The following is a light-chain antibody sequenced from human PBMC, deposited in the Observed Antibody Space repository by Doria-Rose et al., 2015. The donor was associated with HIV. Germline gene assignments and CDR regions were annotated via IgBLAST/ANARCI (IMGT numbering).Light chain of an antibody. CDR2: DGS. Sequence: TQSPGTLSLSPGERATLSCRASQSFSSTYLAWYQQKPGQAPSLLIYDGSTRATGIPDRFSASGSGTGFTLTINRLEPEDFALYYCHQYGTSWTFGQETKVEI. J-gene: IGKJ1*01. CDR1: QSFSSTY. CDR3: HQYGTSWT. V-gene: IGKV3-20*01.